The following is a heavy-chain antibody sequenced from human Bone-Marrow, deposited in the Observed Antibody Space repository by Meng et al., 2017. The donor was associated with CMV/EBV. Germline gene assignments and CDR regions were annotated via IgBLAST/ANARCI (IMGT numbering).Heavy chain of an antibody. CDR3: ARDESRDGYNLPY. CDR2: IYYSGST. V-gene: IGHV4-61*01. Sequence: SETLSLTCTVSGGSVSSGSYYWSWIRQPPGKGLEWIGYIYYSGSTNYNPSLKSRVTISVDTSKNQFSLKLSSVTAADTAVYYCARDESRDGYNLPYWGPGPRVTGSS. CDR1: GGSVSSGSYY. D-gene: IGHD5-24*01. J-gene: IGHJ4*02.